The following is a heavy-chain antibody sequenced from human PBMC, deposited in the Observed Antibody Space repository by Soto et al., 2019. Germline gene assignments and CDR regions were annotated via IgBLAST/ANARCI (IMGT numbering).Heavy chain of an antibody. V-gene: IGHV1-69*01. D-gene: IGHD1-20*01. Sequence: GXAVKVACKASGGTLMNYAITWGRQAPGQGLEWMGGIIPLFATSNYAQKFLGRLTFTADESAGTAYMELSSLRSEDTAVYYCPAVILNTPYNSPHYFDHCGQRTLVTVSS. CDR2: IIPLFATS. CDR1: GGTLMNYA. CDR3: PAVILNTPYNSPHYFDH. J-gene: IGHJ4*02.